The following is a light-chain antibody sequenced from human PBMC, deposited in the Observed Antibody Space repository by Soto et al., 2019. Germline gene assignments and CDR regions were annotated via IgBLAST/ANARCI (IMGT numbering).Light chain of an antibody. CDR2: GNS. CDR1: SSNIGAGYD. J-gene: IGLJ2*01. CDR3: QSYDSNLRGSVV. Sequence: QSVLTQPPSVSGAPGQRVTISCTGSSSNIGAGYDVHWYQHLPGSAPKLLIYGNSNRPSGVPDRFSDSKSGTSASLAITGLQAEDEADYYCQSYDSNLRGSVVFGGGTKLTVL. V-gene: IGLV1-40*01.